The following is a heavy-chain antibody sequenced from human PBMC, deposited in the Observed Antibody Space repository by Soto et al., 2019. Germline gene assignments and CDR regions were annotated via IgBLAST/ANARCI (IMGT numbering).Heavy chain of an antibody. Sequence: QVQLQESGPGLVKPSQTLSLTCTVSGGSISSGCYYWSWIRQHPGKGLEWIGYIYYSGSTYYNPSLKSRVTISVDTSKNQFSLKLSSVTAADTAVYYCAREGCSSTSCYFGYGMDVWGQGTTVTVSS. CDR1: GGSISSGCYY. J-gene: IGHJ6*02. CDR2: IYYSGST. D-gene: IGHD2-2*01. CDR3: AREGCSSTSCYFGYGMDV. V-gene: IGHV4-31*03.